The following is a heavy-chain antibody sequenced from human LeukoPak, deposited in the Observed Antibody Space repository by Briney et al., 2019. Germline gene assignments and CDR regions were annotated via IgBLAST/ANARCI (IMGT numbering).Heavy chain of an antibody. CDR1: GYTYTCYY. CDR2: INPNSGGT. V-gene: IGHV1-2*02. CDR3: ARDLGSGWIIVDY. D-gene: IGHD6-19*01. J-gene: IGHJ4*02. Sequence: ASVKVSCKASGYTYTCYYIHWVRQAPGQGLEWMGWINPNSGGTNSAQKFQGRVTLTRDTSISTAYLELSSLRSDDTAVYYCARDLGSGWIIVDYWGQGILVTVSS.